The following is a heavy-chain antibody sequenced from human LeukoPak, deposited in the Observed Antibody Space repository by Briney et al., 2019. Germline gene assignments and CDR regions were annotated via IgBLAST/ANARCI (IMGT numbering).Heavy chain of an antibody. J-gene: IGHJ5*01. V-gene: IGHV5-51*01. CDR3: ARSNNWYDY. CDR1: GYSFTTYW. CDR2: IYPGDSDI. Sequence: GESLKISCKGSGYSFTTYWIAWVRQMPGKGLEWMGIIYPGDSDIRYSPSFQGQVTISADKSINTAYLQWSSLRASDTAMYHCARSNNWYDYWGQGTLVTVSS.